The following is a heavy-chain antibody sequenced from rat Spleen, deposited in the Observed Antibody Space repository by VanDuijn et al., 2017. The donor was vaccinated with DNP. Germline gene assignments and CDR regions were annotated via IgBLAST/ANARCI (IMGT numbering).Heavy chain of an antibody. CDR3: AKDALSYYGYPNFDY. D-gene: IGHD1-7*01. CDR2: ITSGGSNT. V-gene: IGHV5-25*01. Sequence: EVQLVESGGGLVQPGRSLKLSCAASGFTFSSFAMAWVRQAPKKGLEWVATITSGGSNTYYPDSVKGRFTISRDNAKSTLYLQMDSLRSEDTSTYYCAKDALSYYGYPNFDYWGQGVMVTVSS. CDR1: GFTFSSFA. J-gene: IGHJ2*01.